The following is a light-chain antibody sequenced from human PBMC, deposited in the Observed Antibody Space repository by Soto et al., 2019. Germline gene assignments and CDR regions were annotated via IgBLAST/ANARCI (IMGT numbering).Light chain of an antibody. Sequence: DIVMTQSPDSLAVSLGERATINCKSSQSVLYSSNNKNYLAWYQQKPGQPPKLLIYWASTRESGIPDRFSGSGSGTDFTLTISSLQAADVAVYYCQQYYRPPRTFGKGTKVDI. V-gene: IGKV4-1*01. CDR2: WAS. J-gene: IGKJ1*01. CDR1: QSVLYSSNNKNY. CDR3: QQYYRPPRT.